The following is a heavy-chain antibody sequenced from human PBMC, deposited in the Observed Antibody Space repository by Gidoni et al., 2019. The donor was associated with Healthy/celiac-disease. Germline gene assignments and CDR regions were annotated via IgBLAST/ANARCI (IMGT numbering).Heavy chain of an antibody. D-gene: IGHD3-3*01. CDR3: ASLPAYDFWSGYV. CDR2: IYYSGST. V-gene: IGHV4-59*01. J-gene: IGHJ6*02. CDR1: GGSISSYY. Sequence: QVQLQESGPGRVKPSETLSLTCTVAGGSISSYYWSWIRQPPGKGLEWIGYIYYSGSTNYNPSLKSRVTISVDTSKNQFSLKLSSVTAADTAVYYCASLPAYDFWSGYVWGQGTTVTVSS.